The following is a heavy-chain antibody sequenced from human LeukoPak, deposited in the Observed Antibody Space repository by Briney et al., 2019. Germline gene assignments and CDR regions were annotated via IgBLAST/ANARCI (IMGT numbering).Heavy chain of an antibody. CDR1: GFTFSNAW. CDR2: IKSKTDGGTT. D-gene: IGHD1-26*01. J-gene: IGHJ4*02. CDR3: TTAGWELYYFDY. V-gene: IGHV3-15*01. Sequence: GGSLRLSCAASGFTFSNAWMSWVRQASGKGLEWVGRIKSKTDGGTTDYAAPVKGRFTISRDDSKNTLYLQMNSLKTEDTAVYYCTTAGWELYYFDYWGQGTLVTVSS.